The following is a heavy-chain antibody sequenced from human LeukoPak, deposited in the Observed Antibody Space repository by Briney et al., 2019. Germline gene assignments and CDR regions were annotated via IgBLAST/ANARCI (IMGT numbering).Heavy chain of an antibody. D-gene: IGHD3-9*01. CDR3: ARVAYDILTGYPSPGVY. CDR2: ISAYNGNT. Sequence: ASVKVSCKASGYTLTSYYLHWVRQAPGQGLEWMGWISAYNGNTNYAQKLQGRVTMTTDTSTSTAYMELRSLRSDDTAVYYCARVAYDILTGYPSPGVYWGQGTLVTVSS. CDR1: GYTLTSYY. J-gene: IGHJ4*02. V-gene: IGHV1-18*04.